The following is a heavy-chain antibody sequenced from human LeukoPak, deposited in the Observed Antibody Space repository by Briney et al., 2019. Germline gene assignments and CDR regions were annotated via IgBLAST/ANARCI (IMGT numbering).Heavy chain of an antibody. V-gene: IGHV1-69*04. CDR1: GGTFSSYA. CDR3: ARDRENSGSYYRD. D-gene: IGHD1-26*01. J-gene: IGHJ4*02. Sequence: SVKVSCKASGGTFSSYAISWVRQAPGQGLQWMGRIIPIFGIASYAQKFQGRVTITADKSTSTAYMELSSLRSEDTAVYYCARDRENSGSYYRDWGQGTLVTVSS. CDR2: IIPIFGIA.